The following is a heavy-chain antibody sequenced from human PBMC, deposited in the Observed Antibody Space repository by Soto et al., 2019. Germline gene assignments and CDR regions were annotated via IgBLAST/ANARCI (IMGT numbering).Heavy chain of an antibody. CDR2: VSGSGNST. V-gene: IGHV3-23*01. D-gene: IGHD3-10*01. J-gene: IGHJ3*02. Sequence: VQLLESGGGFVQPGGSQSLSCAASGFTFTSFAMSWVRQAPGKGLEWVSGVSGSGNSTYYADSVKGRFTISRDNSKNTLYLRMNSLRAEDTAVYYCAKAKSSGSGTFNIWGQGTMVTVSS. CDR1: GFTFTSFA. CDR3: AKAKSSGSGTFNI.